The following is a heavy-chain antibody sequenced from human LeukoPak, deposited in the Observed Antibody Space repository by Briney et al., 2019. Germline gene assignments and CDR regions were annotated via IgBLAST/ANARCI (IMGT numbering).Heavy chain of an antibody. V-gene: IGHV1-18*01. J-gene: IGHJ4*02. CDR2: ISAYNGNT. CDR1: GYTFTSYG. Sequence: ASVKVSCKASGYTFTSYGISWVRQAPGQGLEWMGWISAYNGNTNYAQKLQGRVTMITDTSTSTAYMELRSLRSDDTAVYYCARESQGIAAAGDFDYWGQGTLVTVSS. D-gene: IGHD6-13*01. CDR3: ARESQGIAAAGDFDY.